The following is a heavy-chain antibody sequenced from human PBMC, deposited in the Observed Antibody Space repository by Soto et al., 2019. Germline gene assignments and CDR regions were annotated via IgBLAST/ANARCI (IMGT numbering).Heavy chain of an antibody. D-gene: IGHD3-16*01. Sequence: QVQLVESGGGLVKPGGSLRLSCAASGFTFSDFYMNWIRQAPGKGLEWVSYISGSGSTIYYADSLKGRFTISRDNAKNSLFLQMNSLRAEDTAVYYCARSMFTFGGVIPFWGQGTLVTVSS. CDR2: ISGSGSTI. J-gene: IGHJ1*01. CDR1: GFTFSDFY. CDR3: ARSMFTFGGVIPF. V-gene: IGHV3-11*01.